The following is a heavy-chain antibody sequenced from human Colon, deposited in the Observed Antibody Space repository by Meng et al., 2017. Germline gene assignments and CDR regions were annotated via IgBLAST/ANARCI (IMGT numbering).Heavy chain of an antibody. CDR2: IIGGSRYM. D-gene: IGHD2-8*01. CDR3: AGDRNGGDFDI. V-gene: IGHV3-21*06. CDR1: GVTFSYYT. Sequence: GEFLKTSCVASGVTFSYYTMNWVRQAPGKGLEWVSAIIGGSRYMYYGNSMKGRFTISRNDAKGSLFLQMSSLKVEDTGIYFCAGDRNGGDFDIWGQGTVVTVSS. J-gene: IGHJ3*02.